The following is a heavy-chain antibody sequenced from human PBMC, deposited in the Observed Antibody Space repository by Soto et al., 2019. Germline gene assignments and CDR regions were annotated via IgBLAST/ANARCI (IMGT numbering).Heavy chain of an antibody. D-gene: IGHD3-16*01. CDR3: YVASNWGSLGHYFDY. J-gene: IGHJ4*02. CDR2: IYFSGST. CDR1: GGSISTGDHY. V-gene: IGHV4-30-4*01. Sequence: QVRLQESGPGLVKPSQTLSLTCRVSGGSISTGDHYWSWNRQSPGRGLEWIGYIYFSGSTLYNPSLKRRIRIFQDKSTNQISLNLKSVTAADTAVYYCYVASNWGSLGHYFDYWGQGLLVTVSS.